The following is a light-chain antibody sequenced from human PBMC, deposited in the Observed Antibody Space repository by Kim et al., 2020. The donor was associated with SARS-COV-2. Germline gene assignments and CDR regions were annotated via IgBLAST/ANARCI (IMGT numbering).Light chain of an antibody. J-gene: IGLJ2*01. V-gene: IGLV3-9*01. CDR3: QVWDLASVF. CDR1: NLGSKN. Sequence: VALGQTAKISCAGDNLGSKNVHWYQLKPGQAPLMVIYRDSSRPSGIPERFSGSKSGNTATLTISRAQAGDEADYFCQVWDLASVFFGGGTQLTVL. CDR2: RDS.